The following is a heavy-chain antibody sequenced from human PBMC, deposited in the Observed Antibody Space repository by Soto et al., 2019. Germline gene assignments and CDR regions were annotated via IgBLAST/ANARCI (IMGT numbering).Heavy chain of an antibody. V-gene: IGHV4-31*03. CDR2: IYHIGSP. J-gene: IGHJ5*02. D-gene: IGHD6-19*01. CDR3: VRDRALDSSGHWFDT. Sequence: SETLSLTCTVSCRPVSRGGYYWTWIRQHPGRGLEWIGYIYHIGSPSYNPSLENRLTISLETSKNQFSLNLTSVTAADTDIYYCVRDRALDSSGHWFDTWGQGILVTISS. CDR1: CRPVSRGGYY.